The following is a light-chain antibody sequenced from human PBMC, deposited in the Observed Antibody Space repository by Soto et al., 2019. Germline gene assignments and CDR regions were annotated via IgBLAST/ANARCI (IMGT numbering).Light chain of an antibody. CDR3: SSFAGGGNPVL. V-gene: IGLV2-14*02. J-gene: IGLJ2*01. CDR2: EVS. Sequence: QSALTQPASVSGSPGQSITISCTGTSSDVGSHNLVSWYQQHPGQAPKLMIYEVSKRPLGVSTRFSGSKSGNTASLTVSGLQAEDEADYYCSSFAGGGNPVLLGGGTKVTVL. CDR1: SSDVGSHNL.